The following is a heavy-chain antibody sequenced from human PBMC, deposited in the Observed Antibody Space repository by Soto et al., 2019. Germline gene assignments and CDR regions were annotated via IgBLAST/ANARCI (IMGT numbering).Heavy chain of an antibody. D-gene: IGHD6-19*01. CDR3: ARDGAIAVAGTSMDY. CDR2: INPSGGST. V-gene: IGHV1-46*01. CDR1: GYTFTSYY. Sequence: ASVKVSCKASGYTFTSYYMHWVLQAPGQGLEWMGIINPSGGSTSYAQKFQGRVTMTRDTSTSTVYMELSSLRSEDTAVYYCARDGAIAVAGTSMDYWGQGTLVTVSS. J-gene: IGHJ4*02.